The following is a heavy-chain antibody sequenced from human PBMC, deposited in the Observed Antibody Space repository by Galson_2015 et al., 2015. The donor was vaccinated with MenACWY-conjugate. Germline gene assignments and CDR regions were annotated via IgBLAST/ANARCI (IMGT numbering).Heavy chain of an antibody. CDR1: GFTFNNYW. CDR3: ARDNNWSFDS. V-gene: IGHV3-74*01. D-gene: IGHD1-1*01. Sequence: SLRLSCAASGFTFNNYWMHWVRQPPGKGLEWISYIKADGSFSNYADSVKGRFTISTDNAKNLVYLQMDGLGDEYTAVYFCARDNNWSFDSWGQGTLVTVSS. CDR2: IKADGSFS. J-gene: IGHJ4*02.